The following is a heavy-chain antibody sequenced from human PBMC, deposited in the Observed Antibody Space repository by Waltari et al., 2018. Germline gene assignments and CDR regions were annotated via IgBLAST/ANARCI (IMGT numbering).Heavy chain of an antibody. V-gene: IGHV4-61*02. CDR2: IYTSGST. CDR1: GGSIHSGSYY. CDR3: ARGVHYDILTGYYMGAYYFDY. D-gene: IGHD3-9*01. Sequence: QVQLQESGPGLVKPSQTLSLTCTVSGGSIHSGSYYCSWIRQPDGTGPEWIGRIYTSGSTNFNPSLKSRATISVDTSKTQFALKLSSVTSSDTAVYYCARGVHYDILTGYYMGAYYFDYWGQGTLVTVSS. J-gene: IGHJ4*02.